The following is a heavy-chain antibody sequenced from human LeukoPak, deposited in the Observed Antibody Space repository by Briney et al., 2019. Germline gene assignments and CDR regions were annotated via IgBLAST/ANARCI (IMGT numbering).Heavy chain of an antibody. V-gene: IGHV1-69*02. CDR1: GGTFSSYT. D-gene: IGHD3-3*01. CDR2: IIPILGIA. CDR3: ARGLTYYDFWSGHDAFDI. J-gene: IGHJ3*02. Sequence: ASVKVSCKASGGTFSSYTISWVRQAPGQGLEWMGRIIPILGIANYAQKFQGRVTITRNTSISTAYMELSSLRSEDTAVYYCARGLTYYDFWSGHDAFDIWGQGTMVTVSS.